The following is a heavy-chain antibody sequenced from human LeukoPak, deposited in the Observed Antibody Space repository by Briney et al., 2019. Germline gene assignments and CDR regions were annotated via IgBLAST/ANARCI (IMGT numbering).Heavy chain of an antibody. Sequence: GGSLRLSCAASGFTFSSYSMNWVRQAPGKGLEWVAVISYDGSNKYYADSVKGRFTISRDNSKNTLYLQMNTLRAEDTAVYYCAKARPAIAARVGYYYGMDVWGQGTTVTVSS. CDR2: ISYDGSNK. CDR3: AKARPAIAARVGYYYGMDV. J-gene: IGHJ6*02. D-gene: IGHD6-6*01. V-gene: IGHV3-30*18. CDR1: GFTFSSYS.